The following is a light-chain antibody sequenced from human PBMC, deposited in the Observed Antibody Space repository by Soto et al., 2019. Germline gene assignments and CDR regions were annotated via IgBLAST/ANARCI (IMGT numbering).Light chain of an antibody. CDR1: QSISDY. Sequence: DIQMTQSPSSLSASVGDRVTITCRASQSISDYLNWYQQKPGKAPKLLIYAASSLQSGVPLRFRGRGSGTEFTLTIGSLQLEDFATYYCQQSYSTPKTFGQGTKLEI. CDR3: QQSYSTPKT. CDR2: AAS. J-gene: IGKJ2*01. V-gene: IGKV1-39*01.